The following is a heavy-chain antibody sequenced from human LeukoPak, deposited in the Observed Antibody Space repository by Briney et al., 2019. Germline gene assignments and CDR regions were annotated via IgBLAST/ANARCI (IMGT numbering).Heavy chain of an antibody. CDR3: ARDGSQWLVEGNWFDP. V-gene: IGHV4-39*02. CDR2: NYYSGST. CDR1: GGSISSGSYY. D-gene: IGHD6-19*01. J-gene: IGHJ5*02. Sequence: KTSETPSLTCTVSGGSISSGSYYWAWVRQPPGKGLEWIARNYYSGSTYYNPSLKSRVTISVDTSKNPFSLELSSVTAADTAVYYCARDGSQWLVEGNWFDPWGQGTLVTVSS.